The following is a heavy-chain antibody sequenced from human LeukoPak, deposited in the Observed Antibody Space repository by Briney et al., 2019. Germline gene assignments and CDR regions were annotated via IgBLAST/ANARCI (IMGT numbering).Heavy chain of an antibody. CDR3: AKDIAAYSSPVYYFDY. CDR1: GFTFDDYA. Sequence: GGSPRLSCAASGFTFDDYAMHWVRQAPGKGLEWVSGISWNSGSIGYADSVKGRFTISRDNAKNSLYLQMNSLRAEDTALYYCAKDIAAYSSPVYYFDYWGQGTLVTVSS. D-gene: IGHD6-13*01. V-gene: IGHV3-9*01. CDR2: ISWNSGSI. J-gene: IGHJ4*02.